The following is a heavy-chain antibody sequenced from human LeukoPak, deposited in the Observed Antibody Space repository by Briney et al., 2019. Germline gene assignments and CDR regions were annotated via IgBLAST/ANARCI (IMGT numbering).Heavy chain of an antibody. D-gene: IGHD2-15*01. CDR1: GFTSDDYA. Sequence: GRSLRLSCAASGFTSDDYAMHWVRQAPGKGLEWVSGISWNSGSIGYADSVKGRFTISRDNAENSLYLQMNSLTAEDTAVYYCARDNTYCSGSRCYDRFDYWGQGTLVTVSS. CDR2: ISWNSGSI. J-gene: IGHJ4*02. CDR3: ARDNTYCSGSRCYDRFDY. V-gene: IGHV3-9*02.